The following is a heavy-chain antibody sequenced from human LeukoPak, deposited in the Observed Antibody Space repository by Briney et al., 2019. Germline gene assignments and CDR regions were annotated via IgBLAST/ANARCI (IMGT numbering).Heavy chain of an antibody. D-gene: IGHD6-13*01. J-gene: IGHJ4*02. CDR1: GFTSSNAY. Sequence: PGGSLRLSCAASGFTSSNAYMSWVRQAPGKGLEWVGRIKSKAHGGTTEYAAPVKGRFTISRDDSKNTLFLQMNSLQTEDAALYYCATYSSSYYYFVYWGQGTLVTVSS. CDR3: ATYSSSYYYFVY. CDR2: IKSKAHGGTT. V-gene: IGHV3-15*01.